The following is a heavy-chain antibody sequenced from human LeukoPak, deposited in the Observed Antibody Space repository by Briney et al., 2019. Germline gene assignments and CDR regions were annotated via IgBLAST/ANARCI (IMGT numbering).Heavy chain of an antibody. CDR2: INHSGST. CDR1: GGSFSGYY. CDR3: ARYPRAGTTS. D-gene: IGHD1-1*01. Sequence: PSETLSLTCAVYGGSFSGYYWGWIRQPPGKGLEWIGEINHSGSTNYNPSLKSRVTISVDTSKNQFSLKLSSVTAADTAVYYCARYPRAGTTSWGQGTLVTVSS. V-gene: IGHV4-34*01. J-gene: IGHJ4*02.